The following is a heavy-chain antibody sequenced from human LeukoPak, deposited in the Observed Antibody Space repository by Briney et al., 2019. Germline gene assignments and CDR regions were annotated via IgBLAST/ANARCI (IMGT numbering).Heavy chain of an antibody. CDR3: ARSGGYCSSTSCFDY. Sequence: GASVKVSCKASGYTFTGYYMHWVRQAPGQGLEWMGWINPNSGGTNYAQKFQGRVTMTRDTSISTAYMELSRLRSDDTAVYYCARSGGYCSSTSCFDYWGQGTLVTVSS. CDR2: INPNSGGT. CDR1: GYTFTGYY. V-gene: IGHV1-2*02. J-gene: IGHJ4*02. D-gene: IGHD2-2*01.